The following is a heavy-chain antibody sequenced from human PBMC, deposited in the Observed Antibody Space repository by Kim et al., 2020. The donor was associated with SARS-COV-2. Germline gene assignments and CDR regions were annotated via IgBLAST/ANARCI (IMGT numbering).Heavy chain of an antibody. CDR3: ARAFRITMIVVVITSTRYYGMDF. CDR1: GYTFTSYD. D-gene: IGHD3-22*01. Sequence: ASVKVSCKASGYTFTSYDINWVRQATGQGLEWMGWMNPNSGNTGYAQKFQGRVTMTRNTSISTAYMELSSLRSEDTAVYYCARAFRITMIVVVITSTRYYGMDFWGQGTTVTVSS. J-gene: IGHJ6*02. CDR2: MNPNSGNT. V-gene: IGHV1-8*01.